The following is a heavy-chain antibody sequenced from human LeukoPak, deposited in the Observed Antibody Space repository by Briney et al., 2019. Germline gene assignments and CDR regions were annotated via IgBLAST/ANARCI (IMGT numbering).Heavy chain of an antibody. J-gene: IGHJ6*02. Sequence: ASVKVSCKASGYTFTGYYMHWVRQAPGQGLEWMGWINPNSGGTNYAQKFQGGVTMTRDTSISTAYMELSRLRSDDTAVYYCASGPYTAMRGPHYYYGMDVWGQGTTVTVSS. CDR3: ASGPYTAMRGPHYYYGMDV. CDR2: INPNSGGT. D-gene: IGHD5-18*01. CDR1: GYTFTGYY. V-gene: IGHV1-2*02.